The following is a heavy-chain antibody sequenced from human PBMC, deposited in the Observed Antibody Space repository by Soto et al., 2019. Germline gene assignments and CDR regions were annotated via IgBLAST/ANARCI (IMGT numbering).Heavy chain of an antibody. D-gene: IGHD2-8*01. CDR2: ISYDGSNK. V-gene: IGHV3-30*18. Sequence: LRLSCAASGFTFSSYGMHWVRQAPGKGLEWVAVISYDGSNKYYADSVKGRFTISRDNSKNTLYLQMNSLRAEDTAVYYCAKDANESMYGMDVWGQGTTVTVSS. J-gene: IGHJ6*02. CDR1: GFTFSSYG. CDR3: AKDANESMYGMDV.